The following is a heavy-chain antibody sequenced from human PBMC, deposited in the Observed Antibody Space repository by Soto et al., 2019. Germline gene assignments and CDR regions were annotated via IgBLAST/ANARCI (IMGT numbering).Heavy chain of an antibody. CDR1: GASISGYH. V-gene: IGHV4-59*08. J-gene: IGHJ6*02. CDR3: ARVGDGSGSYYTGYYYYGMDV. Sequence: SETLSLTCTVSGASISGYHWSWIRQFPGKGLECLGCISYSGNTNYNPSLKSRVTMSIDTSKNQFSLQLSSVTAADTAVYYCARVGDGSGSYYTGYYYYGMDVWGQGTTVTVSS. D-gene: IGHD3-10*01. CDR2: ISYSGNT.